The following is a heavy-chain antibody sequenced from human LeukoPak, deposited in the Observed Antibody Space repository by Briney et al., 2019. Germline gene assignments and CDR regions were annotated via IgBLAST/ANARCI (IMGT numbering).Heavy chain of an antibody. Sequence: ASETVSFTVSGYTLTELSIHWVRQAPEKGGEGLGGFDTEDGETIYAQQFQGRVTMTEDTCTDTAYTELSSLRPEDTAVYCCATDLQQRAYVRRSWYAYWGQGTLVTVSS. CDR3: ATDLQQRAYVRRSWYAY. J-gene: IGHJ4*02. CDR2: FDTEDGET. V-gene: IGHV1-24*01. D-gene: IGHD6-13*01. CDR1: GYTLTELS.